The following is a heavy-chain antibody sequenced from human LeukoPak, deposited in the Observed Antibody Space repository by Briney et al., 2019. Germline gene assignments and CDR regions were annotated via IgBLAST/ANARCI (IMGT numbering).Heavy chain of an antibody. J-gene: IGHJ4*02. D-gene: IGHD3-3*01. CDR2: IYYSGTT. V-gene: IGHV4-39*07. CDR3: ARGITIFGVASDY. Sequence: SETLSLTCTVPGGSINSSNYYWVWIRQPPGKGLEWIGGIYYSGTTYCNPSLKSRVTTSIDTPNNQFSLRLNSVTAADTAVYYCARGITIFGVASDYWGQGTLVLVSS. CDR1: GGSINSSNYY.